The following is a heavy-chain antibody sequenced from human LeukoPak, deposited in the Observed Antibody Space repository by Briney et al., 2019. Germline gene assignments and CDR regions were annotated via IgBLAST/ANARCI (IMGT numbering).Heavy chain of an antibody. D-gene: IGHD3-16*01. CDR3: ASEVGYRPLGY. CDR2: ITWKSHRT. J-gene: IGHJ4*02. Sequence: GGSLRLSCAASGFTFDDDTMHWVRQTPGRGLEWVSFITWKSHRTHYADSVKGRFTVSRDNSKDSLYLQMNSLRTEDTGLYHCASEVGYRPLGYLGQGTLVTVSS. V-gene: IGHV3-43*01. CDR1: GFTFDDDT.